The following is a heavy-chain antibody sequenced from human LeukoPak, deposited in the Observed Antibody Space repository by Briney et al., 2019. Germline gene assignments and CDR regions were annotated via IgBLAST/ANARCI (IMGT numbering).Heavy chain of an antibody. CDR2: IYYSGST. CDR3: AREPNWNYAAVPFDY. D-gene: IGHD1-7*01. Sequence: SETLSLTCTVSGGSISSSSYYWGWIRQPPGKGLEWIGSIYYSGSTYYNPSLKSRVTISVDTSKNQFSLKLSSVTAADTAVYYCAREPNWNYAAVPFDYWGQGTLVTVSS. J-gene: IGHJ4*02. CDR1: GGSISSSSYY. V-gene: IGHV4-39*07.